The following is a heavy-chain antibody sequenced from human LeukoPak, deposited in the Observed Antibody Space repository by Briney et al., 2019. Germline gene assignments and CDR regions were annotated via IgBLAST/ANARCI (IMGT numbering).Heavy chain of an antibody. J-gene: IGHJ4*02. CDR3: ARDPRGDYFDY. V-gene: IGHV3-30-3*01. CDR2: ISYDGSNK. Sequence: PGGSLRLSCAASGFTFSSYWMSWVRQAPGKGLEWVAVISYDGSNKYYADSVKGRFTISRDNSKNTLYLQMNSLRAEDTAVYYCARDPRGDYFDYWGQGTLVTVSS. CDR1: GFTFSSYW. D-gene: IGHD3-16*01.